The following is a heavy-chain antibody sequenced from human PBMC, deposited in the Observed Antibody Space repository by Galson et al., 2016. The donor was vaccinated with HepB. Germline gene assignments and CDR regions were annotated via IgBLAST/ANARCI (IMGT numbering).Heavy chain of an antibody. D-gene: IGHD1-14*01. V-gene: IGHV5-51*01. J-gene: IGHJ3*01. CDR1: GYYFTAYW. Sequence: QSGAEVKKPGESLKISCKASGYYFTAYWIGWVRQMPGKGLEWMGMILPGNSDTRYSPSFQGQLTLSVDKSTTTAYLQWSSLKASDTAMYYCASRDHDGLDVWGQGTMVTVSS. CDR2: ILPGNSDT. CDR3: ASRDHDGLDV.